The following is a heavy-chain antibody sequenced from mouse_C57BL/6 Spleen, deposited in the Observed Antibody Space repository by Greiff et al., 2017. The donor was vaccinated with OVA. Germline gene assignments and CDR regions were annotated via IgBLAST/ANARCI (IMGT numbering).Heavy chain of an antibody. CDR1: GYTFTSYW. CDR3: ARSPRQLRPAWFAY. Sequence: QVQLQQPGTELVKPGASVKLSCKASGYTFTSYWMHWVKQRPGQGLEWIGNINPSNGGTNYNEKFKSKATLTVDKSSSTASMQLSSLTSEDSAVYYCARSPRQLRPAWFAYWGQGTLVTVSA. V-gene: IGHV1-53*01. J-gene: IGHJ3*01. CDR2: INPSNGGT. D-gene: IGHD3-2*02.